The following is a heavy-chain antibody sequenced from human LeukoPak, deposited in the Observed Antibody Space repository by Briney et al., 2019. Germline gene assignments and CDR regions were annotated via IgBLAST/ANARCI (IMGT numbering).Heavy chain of an antibody. J-gene: IGHJ3*02. Sequence: PGGSLRLSCAATGFTFSSYDMHWVRQATGKGLEWVSAIGTAGDTYYPGSVKGRFTISRENAKNSLCLQMNSLRAGDTAVYYCARGGSAAGTGGDAFDIWGQGTMVTVSS. CDR3: ARGGSAAGTGGDAFDI. D-gene: IGHD6-13*01. CDR1: GFTFSSYD. CDR2: IGTAGDT. V-gene: IGHV3-13*01.